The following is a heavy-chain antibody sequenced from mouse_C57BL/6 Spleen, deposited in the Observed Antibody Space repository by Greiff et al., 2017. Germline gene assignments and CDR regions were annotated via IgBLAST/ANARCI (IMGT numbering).Heavy chain of an antibody. Sequence: QVQLQQSGAELVKPGASVKISCKASGYAFSSYWMNWVKQRPGTGLEWIGQIYPGDGDTNYHGKFKGKATLTADKSSSTAYMQRSSLTSEDSAVYFCARDDEAYFDYWGQGTTLTVSS. CDR2: IYPGDGDT. CDR1: GYAFSSYW. D-gene: IGHD2-12*01. J-gene: IGHJ2*01. V-gene: IGHV1-80*01. CDR3: ARDDEAYFDY.